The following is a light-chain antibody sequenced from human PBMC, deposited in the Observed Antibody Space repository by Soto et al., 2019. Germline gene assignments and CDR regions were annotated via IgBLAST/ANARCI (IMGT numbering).Light chain of an antibody. J-gene: IGKJ1*01. CDR2: GAS. Sequence: EVVMTQSPAPLSVSPGEGVTLSCRASQGIGDTLAWYQHKPGQAPRLLIYGASNRATGIPDRFSGSGSGTDFTLTISRLEPEDFAVYYCQQYGSSGTFGQGTKVDIK. CDR1: QGIGDT. V-gene: IGKV3-20*01. CDR3: QQYGSSGT.